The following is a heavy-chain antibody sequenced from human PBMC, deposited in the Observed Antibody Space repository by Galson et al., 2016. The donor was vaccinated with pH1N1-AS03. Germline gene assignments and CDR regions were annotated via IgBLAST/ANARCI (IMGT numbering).Heavy chain of an antibody. J-gene: IGHJ4*02. V-gene: IGHV1-69*04. D-gene: IGHD6-6*01. CDR3: ARERDSSSSSIFAY. Sequence: SVKVSCKASGGTFSTNGFTWVRQAPGQGLEWMGRIIPMLGRGNYAQKFQGRVTIIADISTSTTYMELSNLTSVDTAIYYCARERDSSSSSIFAYWGQGTQVTVSS. CDR1: GGTFSTNG. CDR2: IIPMLGRG.